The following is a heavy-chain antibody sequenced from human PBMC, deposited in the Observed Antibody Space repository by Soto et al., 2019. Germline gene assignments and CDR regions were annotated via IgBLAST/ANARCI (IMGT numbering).Heavy chain of an antibody. CDR3: HSFDY. V-gene: IGHV3-30-3*01. CDR2: ISYDGSNK. D-gene: IGHD4-4*01. J-gene: IGHJ4*02. Sequence: GGSLRLSCAASGFTFSSYGMHWVRQAPGKGLEWVAVISYDGSNKYYADSVKGRFTISRDNSKNTLYLQMHNLRAEDTAVYYCHSFDYWGQGTLVTVSS. CDR1: GFTFSSYG.